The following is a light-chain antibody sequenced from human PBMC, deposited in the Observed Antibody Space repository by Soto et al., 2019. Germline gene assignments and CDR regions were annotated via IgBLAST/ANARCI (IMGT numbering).Light chain of an antibody. V-gene: IGLV1-40*01. CDR2: GNT. J-gene: IGLJ2*01. Sequence: QSVLTQPPSVSGAPGQRVTISCTESGSDIGAGYAVHWYQQFPGTAPKVLIYGNTNRPSGVPDRFSGSKSGTSASLAITGLQAEDEAHYYCQSYDTTLSGHVVFGGGTKLTVL. CDR3: QSYDTTLSGHVV. CDR1: GSDIGAGYA.